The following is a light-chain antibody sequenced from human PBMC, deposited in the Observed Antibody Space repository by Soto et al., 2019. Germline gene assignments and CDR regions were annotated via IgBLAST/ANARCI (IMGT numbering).Light chain of an antibody. V-gene: IGKV3-20*01. CDR1: QDVSRY. Sequence: EIVLTQSPATPSLSPGERATLSLRASQDVSRYLAWYQQKPGQSRRLLIYGASNRATGIPDRFSGSGSGTDFTLTISRLEPEDFAMYYCQPYGSSPRTVGQGTKVEIK. J-gene: IGKJ1*01. CDR2: GAS. CDR3: QPYGSSPRT.